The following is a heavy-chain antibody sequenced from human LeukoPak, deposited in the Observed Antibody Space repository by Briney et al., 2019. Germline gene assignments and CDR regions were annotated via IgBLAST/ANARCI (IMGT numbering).Heavy chain of an antibody. CDR3: AREKSHKDNDIWRAVGPAVLDSYYIDV. D-gene: IGHD3-9*01. CDR2: ISPKSGSA. V-gene: IGHV1-18*01. Sequence: ASVRVSCKASLYTLNTYNISWVRQAPGQGLEWMGWISPKSGSANYAQKFQGRVTMATETSTGTAYMELRSLTSDDTAVYFCAREKSHKDNDIWRAVGPAVLDSYYIDVWGKASTVTVSS. CDR1: LYTLNTYN. J-gene: IGHJ6*03.